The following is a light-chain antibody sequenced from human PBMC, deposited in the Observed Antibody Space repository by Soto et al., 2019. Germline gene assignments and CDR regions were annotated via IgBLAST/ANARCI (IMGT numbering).Light chain of an antibody. CDR1: SSDVGDYNY. J-gene: IGLJ3*02. CDR3: CSYAGSYTWV. Sequence: QSALTQPRSVSKSPGQSVTISCTGTSSDVGDYNYVSWYQQHPGTAPKLMIYDVIKRPSGVPDRFSGSKSGNTASLTISGLQAEDEADYYCCSYAGSYTWVFGGGTKLTVL. V-gene: IGLV2-11*01. CDR2: DVI.